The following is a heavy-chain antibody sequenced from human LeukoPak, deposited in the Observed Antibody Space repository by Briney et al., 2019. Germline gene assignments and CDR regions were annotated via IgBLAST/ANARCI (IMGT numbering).Heavy chain of an antibody. CDR3: AITIFGVVTLNDY. D-gene: IGHD3-3*01. J-gene: IGHJ4*02. CDR1: GGSISSSSYS. V-gene: IGHV4-61*02. Sequence: SETLSLTCTVSGGSISSSSYSWGWIRQPAGKGLEWIGRIYTSGSTNYNPSLKSRVTMSVDTSKNQFSLKLSSVTAADTAVYYCAITIFGVVTLNDYWGQGTLVTVSS. CDR2: IYTSGST.